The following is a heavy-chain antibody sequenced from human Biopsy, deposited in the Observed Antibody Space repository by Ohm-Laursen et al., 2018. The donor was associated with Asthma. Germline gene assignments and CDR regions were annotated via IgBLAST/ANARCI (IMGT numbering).Heavy chain of an antibody. CDR2: IFFDGSNK. Sequence: SLRLSCTASGFTFHNYVMHWVRQAPGKGLEWVAGIFFDGSNKYYADSVKDRFTISRDNSKDTLYLQVNSLRGDDTAVYYCARGKTWGRSYYFDYWGQGTLVTVSS. J-gene: IGHJ4*02. CDR3: ARGKTWGRSYYFDY. D-gene: IGHD6-6*01. CDR1: GFTFHNYV. V-gene: IGHV3-30-3*01.